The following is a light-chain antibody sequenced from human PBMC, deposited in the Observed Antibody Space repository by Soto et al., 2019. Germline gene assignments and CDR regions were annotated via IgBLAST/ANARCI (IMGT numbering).Light chain of an antibody. V-gene: IGKV1-5*01. J-gene: IGKJ1*01. CDR3: QQYNNYWT. Sequence: IQMTQSPSTLSACVGDRVTITCRASQSISSWLAWYQQKPGKAPKLLIYDASSLESGVPSRFSGSGSATEFTLTISSLQPDDFATYYCQQYNNYWTFGQGTKVDIK. CDR1: QSISSW. CDR2: DAS.